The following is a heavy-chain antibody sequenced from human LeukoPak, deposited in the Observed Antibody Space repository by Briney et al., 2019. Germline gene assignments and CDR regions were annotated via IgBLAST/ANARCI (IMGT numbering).Heavy chain of an antibody. CDR2: IKQDGSEK. J-gene: IGHJ4*02. Sequence: GGPLRLSCAPSGFTFCSHWKLCVRQAPGKGLEGGANIKQDGSEKYYVDSVKARFTISRDNAKNSLYLQMHSLRAQDTAVYYCSRDESIAARPFDYWGQGTLVTVSS. CDR3: SRDESIAARPFDY. D-gene: IGHD6-6*01. CDR1: GFTFCSHW. V-gene: IGHV3-7*01.